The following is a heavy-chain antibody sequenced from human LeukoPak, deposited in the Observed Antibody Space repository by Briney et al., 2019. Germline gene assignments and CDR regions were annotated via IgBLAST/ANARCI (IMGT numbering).Heavy chain of an antibody. J-gene: IGHJ4*02. D-gene: IGHD4-11*01. Sequence: ASVTVSCKTSGYTFSKYDVNWVGQATGQGLEWMGWMKPNSGQTGYAQRFQGRIIMTRNTSISTAYMQLNSLTSEDTAKYYCARGPPERTYSDFWGQGTLVTVSS. CDR1: GYTFSKYD. V-gene: IGHV1-8*01. CDR3: ARGPPERTYSDF. CDR2: MKPNSGQT.